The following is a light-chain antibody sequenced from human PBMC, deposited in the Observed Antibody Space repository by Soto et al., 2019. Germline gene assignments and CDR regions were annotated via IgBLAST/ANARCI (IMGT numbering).Light chain of an antibody. CDR2: EVT. CDR3: SSYTRSSTLV. Sequence: QSVLTQPASVSGSPGQSITISCTGTSSDVASYNHVSWYQQYLGKAPKLMIYEVTNRPSGVSNRFSGSKSGNTASLTISGLQADDEGDYYCSSYTRSSTLVFGTGTKVTVL. V-gene: IGLV2-14*01. CDR1: SSDVASYNH. J-gene: IGLJ1*01.